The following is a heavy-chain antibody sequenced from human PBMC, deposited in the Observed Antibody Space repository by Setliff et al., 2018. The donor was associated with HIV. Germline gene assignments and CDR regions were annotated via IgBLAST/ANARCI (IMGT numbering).Heavy chain of an antibody. V-gene: IGHV1-18*01. CDR3: ARDAGTGVPGRWVDP. J-gene: IGHJ5*02. CDR1: GYIFSHYG. Sequence: ASVKVSCKISGYIFSHYGVTWVRQAPGQGLEYMGYISGYTGITHYAQSFQGRVTMTTDPSKYTAYMELRSLKYDDTAVYYCARDAGTGVPGRWVDPWGQGTMVTVSS. CDR2: ISGYTGIT. D-gene: IGHD1-1*01.